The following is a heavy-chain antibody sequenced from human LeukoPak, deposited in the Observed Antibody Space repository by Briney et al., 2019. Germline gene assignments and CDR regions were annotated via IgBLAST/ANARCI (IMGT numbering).Heavy chain of an antibody. CDR1: GFTFSNYW. D-gene: IGHD3-10*01. V-gene: IGHV3-21*01. Sequence: GGSLRLSCAASGFTFSNYWMNWVRQAPGKGLEWVSFISGSSSHMYYVDSVKGRFTISRDNARNSLYLEMNSLRDDDSAIHYCARDAGGDFDYWGQGTLVTVSS. CDR2: ISGSSSHM. J-gene: IGHJ4*02. CDR3: ARDAGGDFDY.